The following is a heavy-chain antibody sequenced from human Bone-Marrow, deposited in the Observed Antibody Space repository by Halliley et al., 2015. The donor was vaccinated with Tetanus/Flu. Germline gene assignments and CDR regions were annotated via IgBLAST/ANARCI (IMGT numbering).Heavy chain of an antibody. D-gene: IGHD2-8*02. V-gene: IGHV4-30-4*01. Sequence: LRLSCAVSGGSIRSGGYYWGWIRQPPGKGLQWIAYSYYSGSTYYNPSLKSRVTISVDTSKNQLSLNVRSVTAADTAVYYCARGLHYSPGGAYWDSWGQGTLVAVSS. CDR3: ARGLHYSPGGAYWDS. CDR2: SYYSGST. J-gene: IGHJ4*02. CDR1: GGSIRSGGYY.